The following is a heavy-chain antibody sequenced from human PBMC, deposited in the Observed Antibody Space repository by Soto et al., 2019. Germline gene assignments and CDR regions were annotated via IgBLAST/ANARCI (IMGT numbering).Heavy chain of an antibody. V-gene: IGHV4-31*03. CDR2: IFYSGST. Sequence: PSETLSLTCSVSGGSISSAGYYWSWIRQLPGKGLEWIGYIFYSGSTYYNPSLKSRVTISVDTSKNQFSLTLSSVTAADTAMYYCARNSYYYYYYMDVWGKGTTVTVSS. CDR3: ARNSYYYYYYMDV. J-gene: IGHJ6*03. CDR1: GGSISSAGYY.